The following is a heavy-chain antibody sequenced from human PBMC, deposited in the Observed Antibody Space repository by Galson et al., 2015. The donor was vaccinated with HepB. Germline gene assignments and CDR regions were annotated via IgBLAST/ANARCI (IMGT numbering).Heavy chain of an antibody. D-gene: IGHD3-3*01. Sequence: SLRLSCAASGFTFSSYAMSWVRQAPGKGLEWVSGVSASGDSTYYADSVKGRFTISRDNSKNTLYLQMNSLRAEDTAVYYCAKDPFTIPIRPDYWGQGTLDTVSS. CDR3: AKDPFTIPIRPDY. CDR1: GFTFSSYA. V-gene: IGHV3-23*01. CDR2: VSASGDST. J-gene: IGHJ4*02.